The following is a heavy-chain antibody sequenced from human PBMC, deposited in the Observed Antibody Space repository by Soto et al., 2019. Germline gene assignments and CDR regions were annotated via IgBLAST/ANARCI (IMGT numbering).Heavy chain of an antibody. D-gene: IGHD4-17*01. J-gene: IGHJ4*02. V-gene: IGHV2-5*02. CDR3: APLTTGGFYFDY. Sequence: QITLKESGPTLVKPTQTLTLTCTFSGFPLRNSGVGVGWNRQPPGKALEWLALIYCDDDKRYRPSLKSRLTITNDTSKSQVVLTMTNMEPVETATCFCAPLTTGGFYFDYWGQGTLVTVSS. CDR1: GFPLRNSGVG. CDR2: IYCDDDK.